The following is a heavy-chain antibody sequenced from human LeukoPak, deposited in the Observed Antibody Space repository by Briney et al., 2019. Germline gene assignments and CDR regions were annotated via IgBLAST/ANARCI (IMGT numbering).Heavy chain of an antibody. D-gene: IGHD5-12*01. Sequence: ASVKVSCKASGYTFTIYYIHWVRQAPGQGLEWMEIINPSGGSTSYAQKFQGRVTMTRDTSTSTVYMELSSLRSEDTAMYYCTRDSYSGYDRSLGYWGQGTLVTVSS. CDR1: GYTFTIYY. CDR2: INPSGGST. J-gene: IGHJ4*02. V-gene: IGHV1-46*03. CDR3: TRDSYSGYDRSLGY.